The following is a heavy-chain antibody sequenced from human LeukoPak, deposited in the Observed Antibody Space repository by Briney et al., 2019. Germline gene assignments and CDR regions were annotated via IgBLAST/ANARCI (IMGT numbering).Heavy chain of an antibody. Sequence: PGGSLRLSCAASGFTFSSYGMSWVRQAPGKGLERVSAISGSGGSTYYADSVKGRFTISRDNSKNTLYLQMNSLRAEDTAVYYCAKDPYYNWNDWFGPWGQGTLVTVSS. CDR1: GFTFSSYG. CDR2: ISGSGGST. CDR3: AKDPYYNWNDWFGP. V-gene: IGHV3-23*01. D-gene: IGHD1-1*01. J-gene: IGHJ5*02.